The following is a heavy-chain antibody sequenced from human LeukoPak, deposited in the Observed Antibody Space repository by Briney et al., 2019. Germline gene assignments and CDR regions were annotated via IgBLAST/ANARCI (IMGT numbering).Heavy chain of an antibody. J-gene: IGHJ4*02. CDR1: GYTFISYY. CDR2: INPSGGST. CDR3: ARALYSGSYSLNY. V-gene: IGHV1-46*01. Sequence: GASVKVSCKASGYTFISYYMHWVRQAPGQGLEWMGIINPSGGSTSYAQKFQGRVTMTRDTSTTTVYMELSSLRFEDTAVYYCARALYSGSYSLNYWGQGTLVTVSS. D-gene: IGHD1-26*01.